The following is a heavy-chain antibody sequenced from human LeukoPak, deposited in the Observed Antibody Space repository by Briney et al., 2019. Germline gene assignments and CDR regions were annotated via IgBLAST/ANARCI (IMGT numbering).Heavy chain of an antibody. CDR3: ARDSLPYGDYGKTFDS. CDR1: GYTFTSYG. CDR2: ISAYNGNT. Sequence: ASVKVSCKASGYTFTSYGISWVRQAPGQGLEWMGWISAYNGNTNYAQKLQGRATMTTDTSTSTAYMDLRSLRSDDTAVYYCARDSLPYGDYGKTFDSWGQGTLVTVSS. J-gene: IGHJ4*02. V-gene: IGHV1-18*01. D-gene: IGHD4-17*01.